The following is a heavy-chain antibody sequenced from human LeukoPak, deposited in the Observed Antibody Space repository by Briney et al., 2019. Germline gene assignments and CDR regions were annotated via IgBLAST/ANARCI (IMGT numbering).Heavy chain of an antibody. CDR1: GDGVFSNGAA. V-gene: IGHV6-1*01. CDR2: TYYRSKWYS. Sequence: SQTLSLTCAMSGDGVFSNGAAWNWIRQSPSRGLEWMGRTYYRSKWYSDYAVSVKGRTSINADTSKNQFSLHLNSVTPEDTAVYYCARDLSSSWFGFDQWGQGTLVIVSS. CDR3: ARDLSSSWFGFDQ. D-gene: IGHD6-13*01. J-gene: IGHJ5*02.